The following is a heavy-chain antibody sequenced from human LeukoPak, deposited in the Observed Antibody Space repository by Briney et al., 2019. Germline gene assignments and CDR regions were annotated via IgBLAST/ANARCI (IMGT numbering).Heavy chain of an antibody. D-gene: IGHD2-15*01. V-gene: IGHV3-21*01. CDR2: ISSNSSYI. Sequence: GGSLRLSCAASGFTFSSYSMNWVRQAPGKGLEWVSSISSNSSYIYYAGSVKGRFTISRDNAKNSLYLQMNSLRAEDTAVYYCARDGGDCSGGSCYKGDFDYWGQGTLVTVSS. CDR3: ARDGGDCSGGSCYKGDFDY. CDR1: GFTFSSYS. J-gene: IGHJ4*02.